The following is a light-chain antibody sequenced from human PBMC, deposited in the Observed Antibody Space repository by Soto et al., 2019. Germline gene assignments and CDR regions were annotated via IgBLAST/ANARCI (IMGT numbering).Light chain of an antibody. CDR3: GTWDSSLSAGPYV. Sequence: QSALTQPPSVPAASGQKVTISCSGRSSNIGRNYVSWYQQLPGTAPKLLIYDNNKRPSGIPDRFSGSKSGTSATLDITGLQTGDEADYYCGTWDSSLSAGPYVFGTGTKVTVL. CDR2: DNN. CDR1: SSNIGRNY. V-gene: IGLV1-51*01. J-gene: IGLJ1*01.